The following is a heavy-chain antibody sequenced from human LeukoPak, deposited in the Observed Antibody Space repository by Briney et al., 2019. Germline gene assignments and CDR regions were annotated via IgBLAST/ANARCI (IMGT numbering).Heavy chain of an antibody. V-gene: IGHV4-34*01. CDR1: GGSFSGYY. Sequence: SETLSLTCAVYGGSFSGYYWSWIRQPPGKGLEWIGEINHSGSTNYNPSLKSRVTISVDTSKNQFSLKLSSVTAADTAVYYCARDGGDGYNTDYYYYYGMDVWGQGTTVTVSS. J-gene: IGHJ6*02. CDR3: ARDGGDGYNTDYYYYYGMDV. D-gene: IGHD5-12*01. CDR2: INHSGST.